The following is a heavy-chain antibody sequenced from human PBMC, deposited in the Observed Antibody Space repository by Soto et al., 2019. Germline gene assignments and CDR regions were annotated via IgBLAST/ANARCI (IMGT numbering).Heavy chain of an antibody. CDR3: ARDLNYYDSSGYRHWFDP. CDR2: INPSGGST. Sequence: ASVKVSCKASGYTFTSYYMHWVRQAPGQGLEWMGIINPSGGSTSYAQKFQGRVTMTRDTSTSTVYMELSSLRSEDTAVYYCARDLNYYDSSGYRHWFDPWGQGTLVTVSS. D-gene: IGHD3-22*01. J-gene: IGHJ5*02. V-gene: IGHV1-46*03. CDR1: GYTFTSYY.